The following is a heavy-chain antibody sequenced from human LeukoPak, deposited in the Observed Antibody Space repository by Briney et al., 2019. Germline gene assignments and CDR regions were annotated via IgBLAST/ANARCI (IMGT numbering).Heavy chain of an antibody. J-gene: IGHJ3*02. D-gene: IGHD2-21*02. V-gene: IGHV1-46*01. CDR1: GYTFTSYY. CDR2: INPSGGST. CDR3: ASNVVVTAHKGDAFDI. Sequence: GASVKVSCKASGYTFTSYYMHWVRQAPGQGLEWMGIINPSGGSTSYAQKFQGRVTMTRDMSTSTVYMELSSLRSEDTAVYYCASNVVVTAHKGDAFDIWGQGTMVTVSS.